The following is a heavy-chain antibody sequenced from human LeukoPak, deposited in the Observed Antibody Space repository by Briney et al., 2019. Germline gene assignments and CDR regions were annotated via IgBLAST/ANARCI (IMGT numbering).Heavy chain of an antibody. V-gene: IGHV3-43*01. CDR2: AGWAGGTT. CDR3: AKESDTMFFDY. J-gene: IGHJ4*02. Sequence: GGSLRLSCATSGFNFDRHTIHWVRQAPGKGLEWVSLAGWAGGTTFYSDSVRGRFTISRDSGRKSVYLQMNSLTTDDTAFYFCAKESDTMFFDYWGQGALVTVSS. D-gene: IGHD3-10*02. CDR1: GFNFDRHT.